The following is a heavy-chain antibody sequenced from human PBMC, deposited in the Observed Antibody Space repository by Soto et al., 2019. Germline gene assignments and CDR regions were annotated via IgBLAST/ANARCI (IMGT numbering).Heavy chain of an antibody. J-gene: IGHJ5*02. CDR2: VYPGDSDT. CDR3: ARQLTGPGYFETEWFDP. Sequence: EVQLVQSGAEVKKPGESLKISCTASGYTFISYWIGWVRQRPGKGREWMGIVYPGDSDTRYSPSFQGQVTISADKSISTADLQWSSLKASDTAMYYCARQLTGPGYFETEWFDPWGQGTLVTVSS. D-gene: IGHD3-9*01. V-gene: IGHV5-51*01. CDR1: GYTFISYW.